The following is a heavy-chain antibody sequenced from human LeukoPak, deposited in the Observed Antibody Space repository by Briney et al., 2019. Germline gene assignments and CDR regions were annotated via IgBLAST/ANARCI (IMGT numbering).Heavy chain of an antibody. CDR3: AAWGYSGSYVWDY. V-gene: IGHV3-23*01. CDR2: ISGSGGST. D-gene: IGHD1-26*01. CDR1: GFTFSSYA. J-gene: IGHJ4*02. Sequence: QAGGSLRLSCAASGFTFSSYAMSWVRQAPGKGLECVSAISGSGGSTYYADSVKGRFTISRDNSKNTLYLQMNSLRAEDTAVYYCAAWGYSGSYVWDYWGQGTLVTVSS.